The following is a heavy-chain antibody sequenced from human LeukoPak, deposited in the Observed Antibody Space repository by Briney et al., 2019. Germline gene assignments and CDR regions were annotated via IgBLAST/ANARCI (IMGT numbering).Heavy chain of an antibody. J-gene: IGHJ4*02. D-gene: IGHD3-10*01. CDR3: ARVWLGSGSYYTD. CDR1: GFTFSSYA. CDR2: IKQDGGEK. V-gene: IGHV3-7*01. Sequence: GGSLRLSCAASGFTFSSYAMHWVRQAPGKGLEWVANIKQDGGEKYYVDSVKGRFTISRDNAKNSLYLQMNSLRAEDTAVYYCARVWLGSGSYYTDWGQGTLVTVSS.